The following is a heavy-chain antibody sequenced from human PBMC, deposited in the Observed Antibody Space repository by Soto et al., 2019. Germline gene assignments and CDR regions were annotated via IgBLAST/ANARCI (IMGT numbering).Heavy chain of an antibody. D-gene: IGHD5-12*01. CDR2: IYSGGVT. Sequence: EVQLVESGGGLVQPGKSLRLSCAASGFVVTGNYMSWVRQAPGKGLEWVSVIYSGGVTYYADSVKGRFTISRDKSKNTLDLQMNSLRLEDTAVYYCARGSLSEVAHYYRYYYLDVWGVGTTVTVSS. V-gene: IGHV3-53*04. CDR1: GFVVTGNY. CDR3: ARGSLSEVAHYYRYYYLDV. J-gene: IGHJ6*03.